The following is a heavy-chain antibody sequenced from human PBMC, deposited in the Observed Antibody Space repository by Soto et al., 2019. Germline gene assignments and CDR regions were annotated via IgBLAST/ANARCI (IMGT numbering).Heavy chain of an antibody. CDR2: VNPSGGHT. D-gene: IGHD2-21*01. CDR1: GDTFTDYY. V-gene: IGHV1-46*04. CDR3: ARGGHVVVVAAAFDY. J-gene: IGHJ4*02. Sequence: QVQLVQSGAEVKKPGASVKVSCKASGDTFTDYYIHWVRQAPGQGLEWMGTVNPSGGHTTYAQHLLGRGTMTRDTSTSTHHMALTSRTAADTDVDYCARGGHVVVVAAAFDYWGQGTLVTVSS.